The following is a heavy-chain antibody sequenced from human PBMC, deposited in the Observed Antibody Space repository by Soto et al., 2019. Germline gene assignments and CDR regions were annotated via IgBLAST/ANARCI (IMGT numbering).Heavy chain of an antibody. CDR1: GGSISGYF. V-gene: IGHV4-59*08. Sequence: SETLSLTCTVSGGSISGYFWGWIRQPPGKGLEWIAYIYSSEYTDYNPSLKSRVTISVDTSKNQFSLKLSSVTAADTAVYYCARRYGWAFDIWGQGTMVTVSS. CDR2: IYSSEYT. D-gene: IGHD3-16*01. CDR3: ARRYGWAFDI. J-gene: IGHJ3*02.